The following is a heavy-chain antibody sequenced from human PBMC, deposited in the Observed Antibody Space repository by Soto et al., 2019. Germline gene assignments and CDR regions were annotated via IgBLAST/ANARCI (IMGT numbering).Heavy chain of an antibody. Sequence: SETLSLTCAVSGGSFTSNNWWTWVRQPPGQGLEWIGEIYRTGSTNYNPSLKSRVTISLDKSENQFSLRVTSLTAADTAVYYCASRDPGTSVDYWGQGTLVTVSS. J-gene: IGHJ4*02. D-gene: IGHD1-7*01. CDR2: IYRTGST. CDR3: ASRDPGTSVDY. CDR1: GGSFTSNNW. V-gene: IGHV4-4*02.